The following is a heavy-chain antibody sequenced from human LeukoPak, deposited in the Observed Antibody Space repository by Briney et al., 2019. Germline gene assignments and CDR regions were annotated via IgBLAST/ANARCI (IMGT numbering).Heavy chain of an antibody. J-gene: IGHJ4*02. CDR2: IWYDGSNK. Sequence: GRSLRLSCAVPGFTFSSHGMHWVRQAPGKGLEWVAVIWYDGSNKYYADSVKGRFTISRDNSRNTVCLQMNSLRAEDTAAYYCARWGDGKRFDYWGQGTLVTVSS. CDR3: ARWGDGKRFDY. D-gene: IGHD2-21*02. V-gene: IGHV3-33*01. CDR1: GFTFSSHG.